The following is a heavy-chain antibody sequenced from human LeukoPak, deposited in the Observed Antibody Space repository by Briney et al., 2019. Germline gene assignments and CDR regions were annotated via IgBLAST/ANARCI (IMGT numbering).Heavy chain of an antibody. J-gene: IGHJ3*02. Sequence: SVKVSCKASGGTFSSYATSWVRQAPGQGLEWMGGIIPIFGTANYAQKFQGRVTITADESTSTAYMELSSLRSEDTAVYYCARDRVIGLPDAFDIWGQGTMVTVSS. V-gene: IGHV1-69*13. CDR1: GGTFSSYA. CDR3: ARDRVIGLPDAFDI. D-gene: IGHD2/OR15-2a*01. CDR2: IIPIFGTA.